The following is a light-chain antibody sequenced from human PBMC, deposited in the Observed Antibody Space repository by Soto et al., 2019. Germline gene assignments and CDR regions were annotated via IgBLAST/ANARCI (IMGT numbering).Light chain of an antibody. J-gene: IGLJ2*01. Sequence: QSVLTQPPSASGTPGQRVTISCSGSSSNIGSNTVNWYQHLPGTAPKLLIYSYSQRPSGVPDRFSGSKSGTSAFLVISGLQSEDEADYYCAAWDDSLNGPIFGGGTKLTVL. CDR2: SYS. CDR3: AAWDDSLNGPI. CDR1: SSNIGSNT. V-gene: IGLV1-44*01.